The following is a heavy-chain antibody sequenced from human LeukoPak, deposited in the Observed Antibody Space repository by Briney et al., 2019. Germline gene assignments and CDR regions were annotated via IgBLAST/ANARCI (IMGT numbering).Heavy chain of an antibody. Sequence: GGSLRLSCAASGFTFSSYAMRWVRQAPGKGLEWVAVISYDGSNKYYADSVKGRFTISRDNSKNTLYLQMNSLRAEDTAVYYCARDEGSSGGSCYSWGQGTLVTVSS. J-gene: IGHJ4*02. CDR3: ARDEGSSGGSCYS. CDR2: ISYDGSNK. CDR1: GFTFSSYA. D-gene: IGHD2-15*01. V-gene: IGHV3-30-3*01.